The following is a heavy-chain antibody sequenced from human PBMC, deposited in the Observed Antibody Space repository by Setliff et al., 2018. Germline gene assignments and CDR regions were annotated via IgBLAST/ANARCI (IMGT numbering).Heavy chain of an antibody. V-gene: IGHV1-2*02. CDR3: ARGRPTANPYYYYYMDV. CDR1: GYTFTDYY. J-gene: IGHJ6*03. Sequence: ASVKVSCKASGYTFTDYYIHWVRQAPGQGLEWMGWINPNSGGTNPAQRFQGRVTMTRDTSITTAYMELSSLRSDDMAVYYCARGRPTANPYYYYYMDVWGKGTTVTVSS. D-gene: IGHD4-4*01. CDR2: INPNSGGT.